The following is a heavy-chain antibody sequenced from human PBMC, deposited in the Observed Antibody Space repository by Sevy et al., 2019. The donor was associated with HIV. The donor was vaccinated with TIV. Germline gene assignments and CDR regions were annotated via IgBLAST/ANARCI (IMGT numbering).Heavy chain of an antibody. CDR2: IVVGSAKT. CDR1: GFTFSSSA. Sequence: ASVKVSCKASGFTFSSSAVQWVRQARGQRLEWIGWIVVGSAKTNYAQKFQERVTITRDMSTSTAYMELGSLRSEETAVYYCAADPAVYSERGDYFDYWGQGTLVTVSS. V-gene: IGHV1-58*01. CDR3: AADPAVYSERGDYFDY. J-gene: IGHJ4*02. D-gene: IGHD1-20*01.